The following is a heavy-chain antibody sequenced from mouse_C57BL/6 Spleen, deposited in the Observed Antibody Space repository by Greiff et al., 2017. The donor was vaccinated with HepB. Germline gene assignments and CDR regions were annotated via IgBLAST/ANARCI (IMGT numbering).Heavy chain of an antibody. V-gene: IGHV1-61*01. CDR2: IYPSDSET. Sequence: QVQLQQPGAELVRPGSSVKLSCKASGYTFTSYWMDWVKQRPGQGLEWIGNIYPSDSETHYNQKFKDKATLTVDKSSSTAYMQLSSLTSEDSAVYYCAVGGQLRLYYFDYWGQGTTLTVSS. CDR1: GYTFTSYW. CDR3: AVGGQLRLYYFDY. D-gene: IGHD3-2*02. J-gene: IGHJ2*01.